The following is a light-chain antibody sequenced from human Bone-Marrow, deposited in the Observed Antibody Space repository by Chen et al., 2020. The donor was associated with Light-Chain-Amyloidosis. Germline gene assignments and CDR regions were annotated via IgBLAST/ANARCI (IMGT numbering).Light chain of an antibody. CDR1: SSDVGGDNH. Sequence: QSALTQPESVSGSPGQSSTISCTGTSSDVGGDNHVSWDQQHPDKAPKLMIYEVTNRPSWVPDRFSGSKSDNTASLTISGLQAEDEADYFCSSYTITNTLVFGSGTRVTVL. J-gene: IGLJ1*01. CDR2: EVT. V-gene: IGLV2-14*01. CDR3: SSYTITNTLV.